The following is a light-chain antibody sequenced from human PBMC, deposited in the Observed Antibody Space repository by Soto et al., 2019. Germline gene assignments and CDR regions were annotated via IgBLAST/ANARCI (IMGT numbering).Light chain of an antibody. V-gene: IGLV2-23*01. Sequence: HSVLTQPVSVSGSPGQSITISCTGTSSDVGSYNLVSWYQQHPGKAPKLMIYEGSKRPSGVSNRFSGSKSGNTASLTISGLQAEDEADYYCCSYAGSSTFVFGTGTKVTVL. CDR1: SSDVGSYNL. J-gene: IGLJ1*01. CDR2: EGS. CDR3: CSYAGSSTFV.